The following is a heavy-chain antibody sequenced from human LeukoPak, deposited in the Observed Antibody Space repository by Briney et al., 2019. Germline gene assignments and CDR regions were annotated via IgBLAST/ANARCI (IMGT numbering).Heavy chain of an antibody. D-gene: IGHD3-22*01. CDR2: IKSKTDGGTT. J-gene: IGHJ4*02. CDR1: GFTFSNAW. V-gene: IGHV3-15*01. CDR3: VREGEHYYDHSASFDY. Sequence: GGSLRLSCAASGFTFSNAWMSWVRQAPEKGLEWVGRIKSKTDGGTTDYAAPVKGRFTISRDNSKNTLYLQMNSLRAEDTALYYCVREGEHYYDHSASFDYWGQGTLVTVSS.